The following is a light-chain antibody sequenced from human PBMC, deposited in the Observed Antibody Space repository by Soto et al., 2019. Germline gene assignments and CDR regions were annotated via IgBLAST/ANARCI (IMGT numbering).Light chain of an antibody. V-gene: IGKV1-5*03. J-gene: IGKJ1*01. CDR2: KAA. CDR3: QHYNYYSRT. Sequence: EIEMAQCPETLSISVGAGATITSRASQSISSWLAWYQQKPGKAPKLLIYKAASLESGVPSRFSGSGSGTEFTLTISSLQPDDSATYYCQHYNYYSRTFGQGTKVDIK. CDR1: QSISSW.